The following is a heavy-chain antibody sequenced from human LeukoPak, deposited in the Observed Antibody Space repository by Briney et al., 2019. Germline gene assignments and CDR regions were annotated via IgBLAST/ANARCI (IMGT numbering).Heavy chain of an antibody. CDR1: GGSISSYY. V-gene: IGHV4-59*01. J-gene: IGHJ6*02. CDR3: AKGSYYYGMDV. CDR2: IYYSGST. Sequence: SETLSLTCTVSGGSISSYYWSWIRQPPGKGLEWVGYIYYSGSTNYNPSLKSRVTISVDTSKNQFSLKLSSVTAADTAVYYCAKGSYYYGMDVWGQGTTVTVSS.